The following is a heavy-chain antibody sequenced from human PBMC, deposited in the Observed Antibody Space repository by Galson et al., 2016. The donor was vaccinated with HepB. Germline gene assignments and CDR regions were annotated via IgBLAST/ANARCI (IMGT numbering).Heavy chain of an antibody. J-gene: IGHJ3*02. Sequence: SLRLSCAASGFTFRSYLMHWVRQGPGKGLVWVSRINSDGSSTRYADSVKGRFTISRDNAKNTLYLQMNSLRAGDTAVYYCARDRDYTNAFDIWGQGTMVTVSS. CDR1: GFTFRSYL. CDR3: ARDRDYTNAFDI. D-gene: IGHD4-11*01. CDR2: INSDGSST. V-gene: IGHV3-74*01.